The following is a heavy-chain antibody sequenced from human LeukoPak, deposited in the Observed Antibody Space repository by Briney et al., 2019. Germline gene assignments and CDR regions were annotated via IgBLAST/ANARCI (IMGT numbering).Heavy chain of an antibody. Sequence: PSETLSLTCSVSGGPINTYYWTWIRLSPGKGLDWIGYIYYSGTTNYNPSLKSRVSMSVDTSRNQFSLRLSSVTAADTAIYYCARGTVQMGMGERFFDFWGQGTLVTVSS. CDR2: IYYSGTT. CDR1: GGPINTYY. CDR3: ARGTVQMGMGERFFDF. J-gene: IGHJ4*02. D-gene: IGHD3-16*01. V-gene: IGHV4-59*01.